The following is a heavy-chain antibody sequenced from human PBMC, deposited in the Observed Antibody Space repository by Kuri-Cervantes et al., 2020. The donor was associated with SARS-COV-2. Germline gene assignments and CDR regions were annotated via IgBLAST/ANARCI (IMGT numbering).Heavy chain of an antibody. D-gene: IGHD3-3*01. CDR2: IIPIFGTA. Sequence: SVKVSCKASGCTFSSYAISWVRQAPGQGLEWMGGIIPIFGTANYAQKFQGRITITADESTSTAYMELSSLRSEDTAVYYCAATGDYYGPPEPILFDPWGQGTLVTVSS. V-gene: IGHV1-69*13. CDR1: GCTFSSYA. CDR3: AATGDYYGPPEPILFDP. J-gene: IGHJ5*02.